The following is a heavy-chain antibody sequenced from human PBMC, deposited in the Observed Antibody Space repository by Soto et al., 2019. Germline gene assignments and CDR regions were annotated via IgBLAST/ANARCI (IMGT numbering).Heavy chain of an antibody. J-gene: IGHJ4*02. D-gene: IGHD5-12*01. CDR3: AKESDYSGYDLVFDY. CDR2: ISGSGGST. Sequence: GGSLGLSCAASGFTFSSYAVSWVRQAPGKGLEWVSAISGSGGSTYYADSVKGRFTISRDNSKNTLYLQMNSLRAEDTAVYYCAKESDYSGYDLVFDYWGQGTLVTVSS. CDR1: GFTFSSYA. V-gene: IGHV3-23*01.